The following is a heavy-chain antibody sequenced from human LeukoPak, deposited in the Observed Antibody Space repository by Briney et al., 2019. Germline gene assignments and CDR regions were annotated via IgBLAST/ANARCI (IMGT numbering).Heavy chain of an antibody. Sequence: PGGSLRLSCAASGFTLSTYWMSWVRQVPGKGLEWVANIKKDGSETYYVDSVKGQFTISRDNAKNSLYLQMNSLRAEDTAMYYCAKGRYSGTTYYFDYWGQGTLVTVSS. CDR3: AKGRYSGTTYYFDY. CDR2: IKKDGSET. J-gene: IGHJ4*02. V-gene: IGHV3-7*03. D-gene: IGHD5-12*01. CDR1: GFTLSTYW.